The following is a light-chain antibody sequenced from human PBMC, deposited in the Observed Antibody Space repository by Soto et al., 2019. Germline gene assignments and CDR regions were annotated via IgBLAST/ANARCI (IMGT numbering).Light chain of an antibody. V-gene: IGKV3-20*01. CDR2: GAS. CDR1: QSVSGSY. CDR3: QQYGSSPFA. Sequence: EIVLTQSPGTLSLSPGERATLSCRASQSVSGSYLAWYQQKPGQAPRLLIYGASSRATGIPDRFSGSGSGTDFTLTISGLEPEDFAVYYCQQYGSSPFAFGPGTKVDIK. J-gene: IGKJ3*01.